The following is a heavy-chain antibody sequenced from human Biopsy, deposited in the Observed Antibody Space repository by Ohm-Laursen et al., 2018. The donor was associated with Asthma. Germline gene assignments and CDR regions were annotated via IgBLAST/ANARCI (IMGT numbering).Heavy chain of an antibody. J-gene: IGHJ1*01. Sequence: GSLRLSCAASGFTCGDYWMSWVRQVPGKGLEWVANIKHDGSEKNHVDSLKGRFTISRENAKNSLYLQMNSLRAEDTAVYYCARTFHFWSPYHAEHYQLWGQGTLVTVSS. D-gene: IGHD3-3*02. CDR2: IKHDGSEK. CDR3: ARTFHFWSPYHAEHYQL. V-gene: IGHV3-7*01. CDR1: GFTCGDYW.